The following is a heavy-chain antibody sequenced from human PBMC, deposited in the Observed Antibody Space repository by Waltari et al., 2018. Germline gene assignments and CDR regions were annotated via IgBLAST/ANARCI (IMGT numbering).Heavy chain of an antibody. CDR2: IYYSGST. CDR1: GGSISRRRYY. J-gene: IGHJ5*02. V-gene: IGHV4-39*01. Sequence: QLQLQESGPGLVKPSETLSPPCTVSGGSISRRRYYWGWIRQSPGKGLEWIGSIYYSGSTDYNPTLKSRVTISGDTSKNQFSLKLSSVTAADTAVYYCARHWKKSGYRFDPWGQGTLVTVSS. D-gene: IGHD5-12*01. CDR3: ARHWKKSGYRFDP.